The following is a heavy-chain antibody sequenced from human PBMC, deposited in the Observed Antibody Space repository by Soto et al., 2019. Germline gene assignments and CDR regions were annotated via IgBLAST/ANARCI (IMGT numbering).Heavy chain of an antibody. D-gene: IGHD6-13*01. V-gene: IGHV3-30-3*01. J-gene: IGHJ6*02. CDR3: ARPAAAADRNYYYYYYGMDV. CDR1: GFTFSSYA. Sequence: ESGGGVVQPGRSLRLSCAASGFTFSSYAMHWVRQAPGKGLEWVAVISYDGSNKYYADSVKGRFTISRDNSKNTLYLQMNSLRAEDTAVYYCARPAAAADRNYYYYYYGMDVWGQGTTVTVSS. CDR2: ISYDGSNK.